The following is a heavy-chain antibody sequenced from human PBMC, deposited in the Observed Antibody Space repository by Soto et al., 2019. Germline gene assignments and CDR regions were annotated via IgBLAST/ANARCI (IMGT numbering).Heavy chain of an antibody. Sequence: QVQLVQSGAEVKKPGSSVKVSCKASGGTFSSYAISWVRQAPGQGLEWMGGIIPIFGTANYAQKFQGRVTITADESTSTAYMELSSLRSEDTAVYYCARGHRTEPYYSDSSGHFDYWGQGTLVTVSS. V-gene: IGHV1-69*12. CDR1: GGTFSSYA. J-gene: IGHJ4*02. D-gene: IGHD3-22*01. CDR3: ARGHRTEPYYSDSSGHFDY. CDR2: IIPIFGTA.